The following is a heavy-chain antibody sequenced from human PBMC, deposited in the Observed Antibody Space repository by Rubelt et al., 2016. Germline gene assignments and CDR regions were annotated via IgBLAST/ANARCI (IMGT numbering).Heavy chain of an antibody. CDR3: ARGIAAAWEVHER. CDR2: INHSGLA. D-gene: IGHD1-26*01. CDR1: DGSIRTYH. J-gene: IGHJ4*02. V-gene: IGHV4-34*01. Sequence: QVQQQQWGPRLLKASETLSLTCDVYDGSIRTYHWSWIRQSPGKGLEWIGEINHSGLADYSPSLTSRLTISIDQSRRLFTLNLRSGGAADAWLYFCARGIAAAWEVHERWGQGVLVTVSS.